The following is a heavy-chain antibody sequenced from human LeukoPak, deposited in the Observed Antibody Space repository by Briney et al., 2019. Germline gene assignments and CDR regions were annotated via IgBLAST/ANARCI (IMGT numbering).Heavy chain of an antibody. Sequence: GGSLRLSCAASGFTFSSYEMNWVRQAPGKGLEWVSYISSSGSTIYYADSVKGRFTISRDNSKNTLYLQMNSLRAEDTAVYYCAKDKRPSGSYGYFDYWGQGTLVTVSS. D-gene: IGHD1-26*01. J-gene: IGHJ4*02. V-gene: IGHV3-48*03. CDR3: AKDKRPSGSYGYFDY. CDR2: ISSSGSTI. CDR1: GFTFSSYE.